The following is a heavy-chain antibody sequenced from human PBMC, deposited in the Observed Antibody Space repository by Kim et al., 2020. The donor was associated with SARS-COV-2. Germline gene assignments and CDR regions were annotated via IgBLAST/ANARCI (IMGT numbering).Heavy chain of an antibody. CDR2: IHPTGGA. V-gene: IGHV4-4*08. Sequence: SETLSLTCSVSGASITSYYWTWIRQSPGKAMEWIGYIHPTGGAFYNPSLKSRVTMPVDKSMSQFSLNLKSVTAADTAVYYCAKIVAGGASFEYWGQGILVTVSS. J-gene: IGHJ4*02. CDR3: AKIVAGGASFEY. D-gene: IGHD5-12*01. CDR1: GASITSYY.